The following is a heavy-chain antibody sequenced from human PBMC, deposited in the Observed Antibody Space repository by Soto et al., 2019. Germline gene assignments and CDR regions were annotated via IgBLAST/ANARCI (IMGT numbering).Heavy chain of an antibody. CDR3: ATGGYRYGWGY. V-gene: IGHV3-74*01. Sequence: EVQLVESGGGLVQPGGSLRLSCVGSGFTFSNYWMHWVRQVPGKGPVWVSRVNSAGSQSSYADFVKGRFTVSRDNAKNPLYLEMTRLSADDTAVYYCATGGYRYGWGYWGQGTLVTVSS. CDR2: VNSAGSQS. J-gene: IGHJ4*02. CDR1: GFTFSNYW. D-gene: IGHD5-18*01.